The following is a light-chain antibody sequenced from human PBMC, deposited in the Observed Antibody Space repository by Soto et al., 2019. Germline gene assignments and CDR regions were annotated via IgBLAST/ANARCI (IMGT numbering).Light chain of an antibody. CDR1: SSDVGGYNY. CDR3: SSYTSSSTLV. Sequence: ALTQPASVSGSPGQSITISCTGTSSDVGGYNYVSWYQQHPGKAPKLMVYDVSNRPSGVSNRFSGSKSGNTASLTISGLQAEDEADYYCSSYTSSSTLVFGTGTKVTVL. J-gene: IGLJ1*01. CDR2: DVS. V-gene: IGLV2-14*01.